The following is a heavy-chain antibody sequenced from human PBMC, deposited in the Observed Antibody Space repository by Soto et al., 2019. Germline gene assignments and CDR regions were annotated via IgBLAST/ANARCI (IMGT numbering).Heavy chain of an antibody. CDR2: IYYSGST. CDR3: ARLSMIITAYYFDY. V-gene: IGHV4-39*01. Sequence: QLQLQESGPGLVKPSETLSLTCVVSGGSISSSSYYWGWIRQPPGKGLEWIGTIYYSGSTYYNPSLKSRVTISVDTSKNQFSLKLSSVTAADTAVYYCARLSMIITAYYFDYWGQGTLVTVSS. D-gene: IGHD3-22*01. J-gene: IGHJ4*02. CDR1: GGSISSSSYY.